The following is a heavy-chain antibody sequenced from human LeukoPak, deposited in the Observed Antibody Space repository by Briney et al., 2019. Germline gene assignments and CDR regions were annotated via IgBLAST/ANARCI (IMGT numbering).Heavy chain of an antibody. CDR2: INHIGST. CDR1: GGSFIDYF. D-gene: IGHD3-10*01. Sequence: SETLSLTCGLYGGSFIDYFWTWIRQPPGKGLEWVGEINHIGSTNYNPSPKSRVTMSVDTSKNQFSLKLTSVTAADTAVYYCARRIRGVNDAFDIWGQGTMVTVSS. V-gene: IGHV4-34*01. J-gene: IGHJ3*02. CDR3: ARRIRGVNDAFDI.